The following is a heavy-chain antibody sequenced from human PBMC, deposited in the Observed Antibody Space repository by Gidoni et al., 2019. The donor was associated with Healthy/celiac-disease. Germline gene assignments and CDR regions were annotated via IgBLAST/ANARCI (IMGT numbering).Heavy chain of an antibody. Sequence: EVQLVESGGGLVKPGGSLRLSCAASGFPFSSYSMNWVRQAPGKGLEWVSSISSSSSYIYYADSVKGRFTISRDNAKNSLYLQMNSLRAEDTAVYYCARASDYYDSSGYYVYWGQGTLVTVSS. D-gene: IGHD3-22*01. CDR3: ARASDYYDSSGYYVY. J-gene: IGHJ4*02. CDR1: GFPFSSYS. CDR2: ISSSSSYI. V-gene: IGHV3-21*01.